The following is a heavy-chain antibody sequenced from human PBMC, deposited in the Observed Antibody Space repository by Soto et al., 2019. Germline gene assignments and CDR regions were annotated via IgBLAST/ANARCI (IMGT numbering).Heavy chain of an antibody. CDR2: ISGSDDST. CDR3: AKRSSSFTFDY. J-gene: IGHJ4*02. Sequence: EVQLLESGGGLVQPGESLRLSCAAPGFTFSSYAMSWVRQAPGKGLEWVSVISGSDDSTYYADSVKGRFTISRDNSKTTLYLQMNSLRAEDTAVYYCAKRSSSFTFDYWGQGTLVTVSS. V-gene: IGHV3-23*01. CDR1: GFTFSSYA. D-gene: IGHD6-6*01.